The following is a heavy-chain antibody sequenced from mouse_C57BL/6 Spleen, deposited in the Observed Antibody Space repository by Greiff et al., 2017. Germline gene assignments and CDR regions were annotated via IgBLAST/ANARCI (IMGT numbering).Heavy chain of an antibody. D-gene: IGHD2-4*01. CDR2: INYDGSST. J-gene: IGHJ3*01. CDR1: GFTFSDYY. CDR3: AIYYDHRGFAY. V-gene: IGHV5-16*01. Sequence: EVMLVESEGGLVQPGSSMKLSCTASGFTFSDYYMAWVRQVPEKGLEWVANINYDGSSTYYLDSLKSRFIISRDNAKNILYLQMSSLKSEDTATYYCAIYYDHRGFAYWGQGTLVTVSA.